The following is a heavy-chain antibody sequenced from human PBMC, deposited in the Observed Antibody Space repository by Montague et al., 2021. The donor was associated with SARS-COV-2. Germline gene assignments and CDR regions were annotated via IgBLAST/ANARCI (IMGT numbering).Heavy chain of an antibody. D-gene: IGHD2-15*01. Sequence: SETLSLTCTVAGGSIIRYYWSWIRQPPGKGLEWIGYINYSGSTNYNPSLKSRVTISVDTSKNQFSLNLSSVTAADTAVYYCARNLVVHYWYGMDVWGQGTTVTVSS. CDR2: INYSGST. CDR1: GGSIIRYY. V-gene: IGHV4-59*01. J-gene: IGHJ6*02. CDR3: ARNLVVHYWYGMDV.